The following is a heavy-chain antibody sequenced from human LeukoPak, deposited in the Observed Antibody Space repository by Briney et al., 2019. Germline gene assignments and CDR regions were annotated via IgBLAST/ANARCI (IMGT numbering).Heavy chain of an antibody. CDR3: ARSVSAAAGTVDWFDP. CDR1: GYTFTSYY. Sequence: ASVKVSCKASGYTFTSYYMHWVRQASGQGLEWMGIINPSGGSTSYAQKFQGRVTMTRDTSTSTVYMELSSLRSEDTAVYYCARSVSAAAGTVDWFDPWGQGTLVTVSS. J-gene: IGHJ5*02. CDR2: INPSGGST. V-gene: IGHV1-46*01. D-gene: IGHD6-13*01.